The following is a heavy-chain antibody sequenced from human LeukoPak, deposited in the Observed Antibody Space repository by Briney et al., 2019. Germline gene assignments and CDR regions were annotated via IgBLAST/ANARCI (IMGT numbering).Heavy chain of an antibody. CDR1: GFTFSCYS. CDR3: ARDRGRYSSSWYGSY. D-gene: IGHD6-13*01. CDR2: ISSSSSYI. Sequence: GGSLRLSCAASGFTFSCYSMNWVRQAPGKGLEWVSSISSSSSYIYYADSVKGRFTISRDNAKNSLYLQMNSLIAEATAVYYCARDRGRYSSSWYGSYWGQGTLVTVSS. V-gene: IGHV3-21*01. J-gene: IGHJ4*02.